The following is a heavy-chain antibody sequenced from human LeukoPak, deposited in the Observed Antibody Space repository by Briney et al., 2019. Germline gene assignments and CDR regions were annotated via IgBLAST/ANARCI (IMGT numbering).Heavy chain of an antibody. V-gene: IGHV1-69*04. D-gene: IGHD3-22*01. CDR3: ARGGRSTMVITNVDY. Sequence: SVKVSCKASGGTFSSYAISWVRQAPGQGLEWMGRIIPILGIANYAQKFQGRVTMTRDTSTSTVYMELSSLRSEDTAVYYCARGGRSTMVITNVDYWGQGTLVTVSS. CDR2: IIPILGIA. J-gene: IGHJ4*02. CDR1: GGTFSSYA.